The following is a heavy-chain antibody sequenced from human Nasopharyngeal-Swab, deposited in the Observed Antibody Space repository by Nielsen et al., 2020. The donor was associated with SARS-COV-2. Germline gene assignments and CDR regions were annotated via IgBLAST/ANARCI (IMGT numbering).Heavy chain of an antibody. Sequence: GSLRLSCTVSGGSITTYYWSWIRQPPGKGLEWIGYIYYSGSTNYNPSLKSRVTISVDKSKNQFSLKLSSVTAADTAVYYCARGVPITLVGVVSSGGNQFDPWGQGTLVTVSS. CDR3: ARGVPITLVGVVSSGGNQFDP. CDR1: GGSITTYY. D-gene: IGHD3-3*01. J-gene: IGHJ5*02. CDR2: IYYSGST. V-gene: IGHV4-59*12.